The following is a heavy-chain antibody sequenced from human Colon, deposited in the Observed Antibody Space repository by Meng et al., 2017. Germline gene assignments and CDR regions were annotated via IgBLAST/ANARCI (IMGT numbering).Heavy chain of an antibody. CDR1: GFTFRDYY. D-gene: IGHD1-14*01. CDR2: ISSSGKII. V-gene: IGHV3-11*01. Sequence: QVQVVGSGGGLVKPGGSLRLACAASGFTFRDYYMTWIRQAPGKGLEWVSHISSSGKIIDYADSVKGRFTISRDNANNSLYLQMDSLTADDTAVYYCARDHGTGLDHWGQGALVTVSS. J-gene: IGHJ4*02. CDR3: ARDHGTGLDH.